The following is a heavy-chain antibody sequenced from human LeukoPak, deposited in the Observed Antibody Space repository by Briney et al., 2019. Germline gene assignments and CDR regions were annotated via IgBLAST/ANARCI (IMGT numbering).Heavy chain of an antibody. J-gene: IGHJ4*02. D-gene: IGHD5-18*01. Sequence: PSETLSLTCAVYGGSFRGYYWSWIRQPPGKGVEWIGEINHSGSTNYNPSLKSRVTISVDTSKNQFSLKLSSVTAADTAVYYCARGVRGYSYGYNYWGQGTLVTVSS. CDR2: INHSGST. CDR3: ARGVRGYSYGYNY. V-gene: IGHV4-34*01. CDR1: GGSFRGYY.